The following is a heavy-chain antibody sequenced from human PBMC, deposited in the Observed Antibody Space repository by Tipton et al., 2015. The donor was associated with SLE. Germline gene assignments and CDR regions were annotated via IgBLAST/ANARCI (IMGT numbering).Heavy chain of an antibody. V-gene: IGHV4-59*11. Sequence: LRLSCTVSGGSISSHYWSWLRQPPGKGLEWIGYTYYSGSTNYNPSLKSRVTISVDTSKNQFSLKLSSVTAADTAVYYCARGKSQSSSWPYFDYWGQGTLVTVSS. J-gene: IGHJ4*02. CDR2: TYYSGST. CDR1: GGSISSHY. D-gene: IGHD6-13*01. CDR3: ARGKSQSSSWPYFDY.